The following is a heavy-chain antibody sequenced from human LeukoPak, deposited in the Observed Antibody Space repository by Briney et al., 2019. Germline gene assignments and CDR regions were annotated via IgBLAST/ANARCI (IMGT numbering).Heavy chain of an antibody. CDR2: ISGSGGST. J-gene: IGHJ6*03. CDR1: GFTFSSYA. Sequence: GGSLRLSCAASGFTFSSYAMSWVRQAPGKGLEWVSAISGSGGSTYYADSVKGRFTISRDNSKNTLYLQMNSLRAEDTAVYYCAKSVGSGYFPYYYYYMDVWDKGTTVTVSS. CDR3: AKSVGSGYFPYYYYYMDV. D-gene: IGHD3-3*01. V-gene: IGHV3-23*01.